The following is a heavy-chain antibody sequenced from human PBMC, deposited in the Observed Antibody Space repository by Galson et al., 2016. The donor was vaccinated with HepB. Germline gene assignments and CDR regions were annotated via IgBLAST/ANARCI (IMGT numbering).Heavy chain of an antibody. CDR3: AREVGYSYVVTINWFDP. J-gene: IGHJ5*02. CDR2: IWHDGSNK. Sequence: SLRLSCAASGFTFSSYGMHWVRQAPGKGLEWVAVIWHDGSNKNYADSVKGRFTISRDNSKNTVYLQMNSLRAEDTAVYYCAREVGYSYVVTINWFDPWGQGTLVTVSS. V-gene: IGHV3-33*01. CDR1: GFTFSSYG. D-gene: IGHD5-18*01.